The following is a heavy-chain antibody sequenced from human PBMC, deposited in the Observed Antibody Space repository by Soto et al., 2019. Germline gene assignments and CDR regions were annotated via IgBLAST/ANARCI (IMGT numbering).Heavy chain of an antibody. CDR2: IYYSGST. CDR3: ARVTYYYGSGTFYVFDY. CDR1: GGSIISGGYY. Sequence: PSETLSLTCTVSGGSIISGGYYWTWIRQHPGKGLEWIGYIYYSGSTYYDPSLRSRVTISVDTSKNQFSLKMSSVTAADTAVYYCARVTYYYGSGTFYVFDYWGQGTLVTVSS. J-gene: IGHJ4*02. V-gene: IGHV4-31*03. D-gene: IGHD3-10*01.